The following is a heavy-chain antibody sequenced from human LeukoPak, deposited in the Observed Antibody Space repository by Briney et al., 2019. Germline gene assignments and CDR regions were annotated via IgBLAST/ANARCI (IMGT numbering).Heavy chain of an antibody. CDR3: ARQQRTTYGSGNNKFDP. CDR2: VQYTGST. Sequence: SETLSLTCTVSAGFIRSSIHFWGWIRQPPGTGLECIGSVQYTGSTYYNPSLKNRVTISVDPSKNQFSLKLSSVTAADTAVYYCARQQRTTYGSGNNKFDPWGQGTLVTVSS. V-gene: IGHV4-39*01. D-gene: IGHD3-10*01. J-gene: IGHJ5*02. CDR1: AGFIRSSIHF.